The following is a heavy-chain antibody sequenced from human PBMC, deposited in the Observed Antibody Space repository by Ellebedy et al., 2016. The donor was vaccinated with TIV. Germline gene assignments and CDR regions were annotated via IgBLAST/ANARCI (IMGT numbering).Heavy chain of an antibody. Sequence: GESLKISCAASGFTFRNYGMHWVRQAPGKGLEWVAVIWYDGSNKYYEDSVKGRFTISRDNSKNKLYLQMNSLRAEDTAVYYCARDRGTAMAYFDYWGQGTLVTVSS. CDR1: GFTFRNYG. J-gene: IGHJ4*02. CDR3: ARDRGTAMAYFDY. CDR2: IWYDGSNK. V-gene: IGHV3-33*01. D-gene: IGHD5-18*01.